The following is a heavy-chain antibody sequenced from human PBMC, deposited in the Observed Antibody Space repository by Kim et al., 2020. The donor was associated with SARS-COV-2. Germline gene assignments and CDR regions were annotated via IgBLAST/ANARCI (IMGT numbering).Heavy chain of an antibody. CDR3: ARRSIAARALDY. Sequence: GYAQKFQGRVTMTRNTSISTAYMELSSLRSEDTAVYYCARRSIAARALDYWGQGTLVTVSS. V-gene: IGHV1-8*01. J-gene: IGHJ4*02. D-gene: IGHD6-6*01.